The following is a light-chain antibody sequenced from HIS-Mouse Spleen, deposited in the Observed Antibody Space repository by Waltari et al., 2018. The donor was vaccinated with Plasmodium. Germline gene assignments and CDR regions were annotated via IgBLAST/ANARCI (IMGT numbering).Light chain of an antibody. Sequence: SYVLTQPPSVSVAPGQTARITCGGNNIGSKSVHWYQQKPGQAPVLVVYEDSDRPSVIPGRFSGSNSGNTATLTISRGEAGDEADYYCQVWDSSSDDVVFGGGTKLTVL. V-gene: IGLV3-21*02. J-gene: IGLJ2*01. CDR2: EDS. CDR3: QVWDSSSDDVV. CDR1: NIGSKS.